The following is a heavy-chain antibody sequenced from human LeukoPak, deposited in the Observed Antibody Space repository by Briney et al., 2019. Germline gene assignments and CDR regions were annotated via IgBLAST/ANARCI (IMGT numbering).Heavy chain of an antibody. Sequence: PSETLSLTCTVSGASITTYYWSWIRQPPGKGLEYIGQIHSSGSANYNPSLKSRVAMSLDASKNQFSLTVSSVTAADTATYYCARDILDVGATHYFDYWGQGSLLTVSS. CDR2: IHSSGSA. V-gene: IGHV4-59*01. D-gene: IGHD1-26*01. CDR1: GASITTYY. CDR3: ARDILDVGATHYFDY. J-gene: IGHJ4*02.